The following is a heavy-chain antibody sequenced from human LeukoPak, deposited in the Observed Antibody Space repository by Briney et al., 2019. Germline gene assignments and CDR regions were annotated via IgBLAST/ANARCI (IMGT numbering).Heavy chain of an antibody. Sequence: SETLSLTCTVSGGSISSGSYYWSWIRQPAGKGLEWIGRIYTSGSTNYNPSLKSRVTISVDTSKNQFSLKLSSVTAADTAVYYCARDPYDDNWFDPWGQGTLVTVSS. J-gene: IGHJ5*02. CDR3: ARDPYDDNWFDP. D-gene: IGHD3-3*01. V-gene: IGHV4-61*02. CDR1: GGSISSGSYY. CDR2: IYTSGST.